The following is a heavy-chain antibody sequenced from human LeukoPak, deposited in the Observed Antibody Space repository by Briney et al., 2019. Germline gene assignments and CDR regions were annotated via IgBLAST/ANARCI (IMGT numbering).Heavy chain of an antibody. CDR2: IFYSGST. Sequence: SETLSPTCTVSGGSISSYYWSWIRQPPGKGLEWIGYIFYSGSTNYNPSLKSRVTISVDTSKNQFSLKLSSVTAADTAVYYCARGPYYYDSSGYSFDYWGQGTLVTVSS. D-gene: IGHD3-22*01. J-gene: IGHJ4*02. CDR3: ARGPYYYDSSGYSFDY. V-gene: IGHV4-59*01. CDR1: GGSISSYY.